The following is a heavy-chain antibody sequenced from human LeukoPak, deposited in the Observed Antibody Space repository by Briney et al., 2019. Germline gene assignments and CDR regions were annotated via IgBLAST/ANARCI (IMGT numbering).Heavy chain of an antibody. CDR2: IYSGGST. CDR3: AREGNNYYYYYMDV. CDR1: GFTVSSNY. D-gene: IGHD2/OR15-2a*01. J-gene: IGHJ6*03. Sequence: PGGSLRLSCAASGFTVSSNYMSWVRQAPGKGLEWVSVIYSGGSTYYADSVKGRFTISRDNSKNTLYLQMNSLRAEDTAVYYCAREGNNYYYYYMDVWGKGTTVTVSS. V-gene: IGHV3-66*02.